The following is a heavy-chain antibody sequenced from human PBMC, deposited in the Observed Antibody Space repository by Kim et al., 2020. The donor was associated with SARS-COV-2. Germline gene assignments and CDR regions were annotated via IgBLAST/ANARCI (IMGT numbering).Heavy chain of an antibody. Sequence: ASVKVSCKASGYTFTSYDINWVRQATGQGLEWMGWMNPNSGNTGYAQKFQGRVTMTRNTSISTAYMELSSLRSEDTAVYYCARSPGPYIVVVPAAIPRRSNQYNWFDPWGQGTLVTVSS. V-gene: IGHV1-8*01. CDR1: GYTFTSYD. D-gene: IGHD2-2*02. CDR2: MNPNSGNT. CDR3: ARSPGPYIVVVPAAIPRRSNQYNWFDP. J-gene: IGHJ5*02.